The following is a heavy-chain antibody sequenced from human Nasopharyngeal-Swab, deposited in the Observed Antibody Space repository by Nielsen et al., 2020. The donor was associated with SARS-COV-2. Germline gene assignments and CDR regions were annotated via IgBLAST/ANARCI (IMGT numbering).Heavy chain of an antibody. V-gene: IGHV3-30-3*01. Sequence: VRQAPGKGLEWVVVISYDGSNKYYADSVKGRFTISRDNSKNTLYLQMNSLRAEDTAVYYCARAAAGTYRNWFDPWGQGTLVTVSS. CDR3: ARAAAGTYRNWFDP. J-gene: IGHJ5*02. D-gene: IGHD6-13*01. CDR2: ISYDGSNK.